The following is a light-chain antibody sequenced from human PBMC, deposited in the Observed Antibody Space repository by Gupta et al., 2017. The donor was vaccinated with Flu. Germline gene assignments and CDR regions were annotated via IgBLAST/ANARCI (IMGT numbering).Light chain of an antibody. J-gene: IGKJ2*01. Sequence: GTLYLAPGERAASSCGCRRSVSSSYLAWYQQKPGQAPRLLIFGASSRATGVPGRFSGSGSGTEFTLTIGRLQPEDFAVYYCQQYNSSLRAFGEGTKLEIK. V-gene: IGKV3-20*01. CDR3: QQYNSSLRA. CDR1: RSVSSSY. CDR2: GAS.